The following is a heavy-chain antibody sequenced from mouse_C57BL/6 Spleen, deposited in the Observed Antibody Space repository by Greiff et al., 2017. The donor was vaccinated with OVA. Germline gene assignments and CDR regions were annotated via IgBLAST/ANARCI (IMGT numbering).Heavy chain of an antibody. CDR2: ISYDGSN. CDR3: ARDRGYYLFAY. D-gene: IGHD2-3*01. CDR1: GYSITSGYY. V-gene: IGHV3-6*01. J-gene: IGHJ3*01. Sequence: EESGPGLVKPSQSLSLTCSVTGYSITSGYYWNWIRQFPGNKLEWMGYISYDGSNNYNPSLKNRISITRDTSKNQFFLKLNSVTTEDTATYYCARDRGYYLFAYWGQGTLVTVSA.